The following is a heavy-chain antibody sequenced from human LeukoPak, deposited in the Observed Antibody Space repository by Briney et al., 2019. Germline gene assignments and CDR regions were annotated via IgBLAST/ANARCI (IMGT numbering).Heavy chain of an antibody. CDR1: GFTFSSYA. CDR3: ARKTATQNFDS. Sequence: GGSLRLSCAAYGFTFSSYAMSWVRQAPGKGLEWVSAISGSGGSTYYADSVKGRFTISRDSSKNTLYPQMNSLRAEDTALYYCARKTATQNFDSWGQGTLVTVSS. D-gene: IGHD2-21*02. CDR2: ISGSGGST. V-gene: IGHV3-23*01. J-gene: IGHJ4*02.